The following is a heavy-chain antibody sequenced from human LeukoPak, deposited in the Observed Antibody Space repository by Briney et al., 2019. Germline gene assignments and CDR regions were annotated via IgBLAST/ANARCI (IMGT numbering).Heavy chain of an antibody. CDR2: IRYDENKK. Sequence: QTGGSLRLSCAASGFTFSNYGMHWVRQAPGKGLEWVAFIRYDENKKYYADSVKGRFTISRDNSKNTLYLQMNSLRAEDTAVYYCAKDQAGGAMVLHSWGQGTLVTVSS. V-gene: IGHV3-30*02. CDR3: AKDQAGGAMVLHS. J-gene: IGHJ4*02. CDR1: GFTFSNYG. D-gene: IGHD5-18*01.